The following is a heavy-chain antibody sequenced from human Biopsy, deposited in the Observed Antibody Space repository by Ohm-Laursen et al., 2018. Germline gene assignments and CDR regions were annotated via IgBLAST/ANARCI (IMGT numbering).Heavy chain of an antibody. CDR1: GGSISDYF. J-gene: IGHJ6*03. CDR3: ARDAYGDYDTYY. Sequence: GTLSLTRTVSGGSISDYFWSWIRQPADKGLEYIGRIYSSGRTFYNPSLKSRVTMSVATSDNQFSLKLSSVTAADTAVCFCARDAYGDYDTYY. CDR2: IYSSGRT. D-gene: IGHD4-17*01. V-gene: IGHV4-4*07.